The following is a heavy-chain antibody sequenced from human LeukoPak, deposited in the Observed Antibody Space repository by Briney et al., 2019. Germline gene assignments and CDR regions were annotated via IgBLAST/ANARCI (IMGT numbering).Heavy chain of an antibody. Sequence: GSLRLSCAASGCTFSGSALHWVRPALGKERGWVFRVRSKANSYATAYAASVKGRFTISRDDSKNTAYLQMNSLKTEDTAVYYCTRRDCSGGSCYLDYWGQGTLVTVSS. J-gene: IGHJ4*02. D-gene: IGHD2-15*01. CDR1: GCTFSGSA. CDR2: VRSKANSYAT. V-gene: IGHV3-73*01. CDR3: TRRDCSGGSCYLDY.